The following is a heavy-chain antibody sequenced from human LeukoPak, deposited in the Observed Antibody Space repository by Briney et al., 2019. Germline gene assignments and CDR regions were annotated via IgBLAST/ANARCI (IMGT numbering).Heavy chain of an antibody. D-gene: IGHD5-24*01. CDR3: VKDIQLST. J-gene: IGHJ3*01. Sequence: PGGSLRLSCAASGFNFITAAMTWVRQAPGKGLEWVSLIGSVGESTYDADSVKGRFTISRDNVNHTLFLQMNSLRVEDTAMYYCVKDIQLSTWGLGTMVTVSS. CDR2: IGSVGEST. V-gene: IGHV3-23*01. CDR1: GFNFITAA.